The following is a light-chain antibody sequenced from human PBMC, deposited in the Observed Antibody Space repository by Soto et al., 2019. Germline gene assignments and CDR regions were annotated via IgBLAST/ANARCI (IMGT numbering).Light chain of an antibody. J-gene: IGKJ3*01. CDR1: QSVGGNN. CDR2: GAS. V-gene: IGKV3-20*01. CDR3: QQYGTSPFT. Sequence: EILLTQSPGTLSLSPGERDTLSCRASQSVGGNNLAWFRQKPGQAPRLLIFGASSRATGIPDRFRGSGSGTDFTLTISRLEPEDFAVYYCQQYGTSPFTFGPGTKVEI.